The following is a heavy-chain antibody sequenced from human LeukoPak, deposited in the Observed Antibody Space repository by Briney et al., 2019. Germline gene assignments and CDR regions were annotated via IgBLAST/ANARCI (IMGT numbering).Heavy chain of an antibody. V-gene: IGHV4-59*08. Sequence: SETLSLTCSVSGGSISGYYWSWIRQPPGKGLEWIAYIYYSGTTNYNPSLKSRVTISVDASNNQFSLRLSSVTAADTAVYYCARQNDYYYYMDVWGKGTMVTVSS. J-gene: IGHJ6*03. D-gene: IGHD1-1*01. CDR1: GGSISGYY. CDR3: ARQNDYYYYMDV. CDR2: IYYSGTT.